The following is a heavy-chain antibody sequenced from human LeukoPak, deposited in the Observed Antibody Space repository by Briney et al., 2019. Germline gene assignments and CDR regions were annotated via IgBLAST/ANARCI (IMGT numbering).Heavy chain of an antibody. CDR3: ARYFGPAASFDY. V-gene: IGHV4-39*01. D-gene: IGHD2-2*01. CDR2: IYYSGST. Sequence: SETLSLTCTVSGGSISSSSYYWGWIRQPPGKGLEWIGSIYYSGSTYYNPSLKSRVTISVDTSKNQSSLKLSSVTAADTAVYYCARYFGPAASFDYWGQGTLVTVSS. CDR1: GGSISSSSYY. J-gene: IGHJ4*02.